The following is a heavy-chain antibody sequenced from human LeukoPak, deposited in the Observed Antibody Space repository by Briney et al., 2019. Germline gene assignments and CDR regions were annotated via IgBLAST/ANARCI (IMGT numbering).Heavy chain of an antibody. D-gene: IGHD3-22*01. CDR3: AKVDYYDSTIDY. CDR2: ISGSGGST. V-gene: IGHV3-23*01. CDR1: GITFSSYG. Sequence: GGSLRLSCAASGITFSSYGMSWVRQAPGKGLEWVSAISGSGGSTYYADSVKGRFTISRDNSKNTLYLQMNSLRAEDTAVYYCAKVDYYDSTIDYWGQGTLVTVSS. J-gene: IGHJ4*02.